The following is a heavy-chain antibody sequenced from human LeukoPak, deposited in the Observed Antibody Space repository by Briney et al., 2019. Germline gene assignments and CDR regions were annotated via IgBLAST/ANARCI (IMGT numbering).Heavy chain of an antibody. J-gene: IGHJ4*02. V-gene: IGHV1-2*02. CDR1: GYTFTGYY. CDR2: INPNSGGT. CDR3: ARAIWGSSWYRFDY. Sequence: GASVKVSCKASGYTFTGYYMHWVRQAPGQGLEWMGWINPNSGGTNYAQKFQGRVTMTRDTSISTAYMELSRLRSDDTAVYYCARAIWGSSWYRFDYWGQGTLVTVSS. D-gene: IGHD6-13*01.